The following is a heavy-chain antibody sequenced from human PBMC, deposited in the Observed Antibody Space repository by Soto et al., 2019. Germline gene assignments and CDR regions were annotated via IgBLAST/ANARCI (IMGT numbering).Heavy chain of an antibody. Sequence: EVQLVESGGGLVQPGGSLRLSCAASGFTFSSYSMNCVRQAPGKGLEWVSYISGSSRMIYYADSVKGRFTISRANAKNSLYLQMNSLRAEDTAVYYCARDLNPRQEMLYALLGYWGQGTLVTVSS. V-gene: IGHV3-48*01. J-gene: IGHJ4*02. D-gene: IGHD2-8*01. CDR2: ISGSSRMI. CDR1: GFTFSSYS. CDR3: ARDLNPRQEMLYALLGY.